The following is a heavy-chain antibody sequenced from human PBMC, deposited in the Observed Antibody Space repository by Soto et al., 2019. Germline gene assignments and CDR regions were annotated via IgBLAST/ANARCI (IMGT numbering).Heavy chain of an antibody. J-gene: IGHJ4*02. CDR3: ARIYPGSTGTTFFDY. D-gene: IGHD1-7*01. CDR1: GFTFSDHY. V-gene: IGHV3-72*01. Sequence: GGSLRLSCAASGFTFSDHYMDWVRQAPGKGLEWVGRTRNKANSYTTEYAASVKGRFTISRDDSKNSLYLQMNSLKTEDTAVYYCARIYPGSTGTTFFDYWGQGTLVTVSS. CDR2: TRNKANSYTT.